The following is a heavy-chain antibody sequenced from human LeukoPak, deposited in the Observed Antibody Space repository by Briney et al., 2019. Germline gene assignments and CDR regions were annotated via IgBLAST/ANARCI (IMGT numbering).Heavy chain of an antibody. Sequence: SGTLSLTCTISGGSINSSNWWTWVRPPPGKRLEWIGQIYHSGSTNYNPSLKSRVTISLDNSNNHFSLKVNSVTAADTAMYYCARVKIAVAGTDYDYWGQGTLVTVSS. CDR3: ARVKIAVAGTDYDY. V-gene: IGHV4-4*02. D-gene: IGHD6-19*01. CDR1: GGSINSSNW. J-gene: IGHJ4*02. CDR2: IYHSGST.